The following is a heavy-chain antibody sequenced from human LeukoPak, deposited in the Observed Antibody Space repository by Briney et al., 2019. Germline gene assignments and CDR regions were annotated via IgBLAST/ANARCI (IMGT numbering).Heavy chain of an antibody. CDR1: GFTFSSYG. CDR2: IRYDGSNK. J-gene: IGHJ6*03. V-gene: IGHV3-30*02. Sequence: GGSLRLSCAASGFTFSSYGMHWVRQAPGKGLEWVAFIRYDGSNKYYADSVKGRFTISRDNSNNTLYLQMSSLRAEDTAVYYCAKWGYCSSTTCLAIMDVWGKGTTVTVSS. D-gene: IGHD2-2*01. CDR3: AKWGYCSSTTCLAIMDV.